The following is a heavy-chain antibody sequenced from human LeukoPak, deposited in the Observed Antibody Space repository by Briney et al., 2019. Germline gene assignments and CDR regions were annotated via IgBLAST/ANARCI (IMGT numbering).Heavy chain of an antibody. CDR3: ARDGDSSGYYLYYFDY. CDR2: ISGSGGST. D-gene: IGHD3-22*01. J-gene: IGHJ4*02. V-gene: IGHV3-23*01. CDR1: GFTFSSYA. Sequence: GGSLRLSCAASGFTFSSYAMRWVRQAPGKGLEWVSAISGSGGSTYYADSVKGRFTISRDNSKNTLYLQMNSLRAEDTAVYYCARDGDSSGYYLYYFDYWGQGTLVTV.